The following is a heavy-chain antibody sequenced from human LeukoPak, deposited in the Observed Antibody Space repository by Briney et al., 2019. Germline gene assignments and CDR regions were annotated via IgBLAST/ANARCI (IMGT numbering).Heavy chain of an antibody. Sequence: PGGSLRLSCAASGFTFSSCWMSWVRQAPGKGLEWVANIKQDGSEKYYVDSVKGRFTISRDNAKNSLYLQMNSLRAEDTAVYYCARDRSSDYWGQGTLVTVSS. J-gene: IGHJ4*02. V-gene: IGHV3-7*01. CDR1: GFTFSSCW. CDR3: ARDRSSDY. CDR2: IKQDGSEK. D-gene: IGHD6-13*01.